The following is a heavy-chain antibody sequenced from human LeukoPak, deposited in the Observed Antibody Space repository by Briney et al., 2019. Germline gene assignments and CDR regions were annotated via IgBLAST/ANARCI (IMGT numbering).Heavy chain of an antibody. J-gene: IGHJ4*02. CDR3: ARGYQLPDY. D-gene: IGHD2-2*01. CDR1: GFTFSTYT. CDR2: ISSSSNNI. V-gene: IGHV3-21*01. Sequence: GGSLRLSCAASGFTFSTYTMNWVRQAPGKGLEWVSSISSSSNNINYADSVKGRFTISRDNAMNSVHLQMNSLRVEDTAVYYCARGYQLPDYWGQGTLITVSS.